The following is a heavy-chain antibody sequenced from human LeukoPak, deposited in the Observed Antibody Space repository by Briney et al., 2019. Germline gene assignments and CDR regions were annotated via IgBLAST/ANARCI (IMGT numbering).Heavy chain of an antibody. J-gene: IGHJ6*03. CDR3: ATGYIAYYYMDV. CDR2: IIPIFGTA. Sequence: ASVKVSCEASGDTFSSYAISWVRQAPGQGLEWMGGIIPIFGTANYAQKFQGRVTITTDESTSTAYMELSSMRSADTAVYYCATGYIAYYYMDVWGKGTTVTVSS. D-gene: IGHD5-24*01. V-gene: IGHV1-69*05. CDR1: GDTFSSYA.